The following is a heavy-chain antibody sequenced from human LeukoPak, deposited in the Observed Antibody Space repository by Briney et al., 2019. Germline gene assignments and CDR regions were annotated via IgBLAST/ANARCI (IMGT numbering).Heavy chain of an antibody. D-gene: IGHD6-13*01. CDR3: AKCGPYSSKWYFNLIAY. J-gene: IGHJ4*01. Sequence: GRSLRLSCAASGFTFNTYAMHWVRQAPGKGLEWVALIWYDGSNRDYADSVKGRFTVSRDNSKNTVYLQMNSLSPEDTAVYYCAKCGPYSSKWYFNLIAYWGHGTLVTVSS. V-gene: IGHV3-33*06. CDR2: IWYDGSNR. CDR1: GFTFNTYA.